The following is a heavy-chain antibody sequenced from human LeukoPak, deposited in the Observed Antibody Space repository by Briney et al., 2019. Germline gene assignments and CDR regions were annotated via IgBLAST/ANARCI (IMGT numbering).Heavy chain of an antibody. CDR2: IGGSGAST. CDR3: AKQPGSVVDSSGSLSRH. J-gene: IGHJ4*02. CDR1: GFTFSSYA. Sequence: GGSLRLSCAASGFTFSSYAMSWVRQAPGEGREGVSTIGGSGASTYYADSVKGRFTISRDNSKNTLYLQMNSVRAEDTDVYSCAKQPGSVVDSSGSLSRHWGQGTLVTVSS. D-gene: IGHD3-22*01. V-gene: IGHV3-23*01.